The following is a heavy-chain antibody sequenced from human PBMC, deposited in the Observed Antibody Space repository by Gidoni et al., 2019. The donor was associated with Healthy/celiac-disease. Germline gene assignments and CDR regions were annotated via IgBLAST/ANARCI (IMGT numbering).Heavy chain of an antibody. J-gene: IGHJ2*01. CDR1: GFTFSSYS. D-gene: IGHD6-19*01. Sequence: EVQLVESGGGLVKPGGSLRLSCAASGFTFSSYSMNWVRQAQGKGLEWVSSISSSSSYIYYADSVKGRFTISRDNAKNSLYLKMNSLRAEDTAVYYCARGHSSGWYFDLWGRGTLVTVSS. CDR2: ISSSSSYI. CDR3: ARGHSSGWYFDL. V-gene: IGHV3-21*01.